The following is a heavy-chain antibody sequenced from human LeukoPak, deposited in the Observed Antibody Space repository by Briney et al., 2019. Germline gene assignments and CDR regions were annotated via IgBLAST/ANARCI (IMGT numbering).Heavy chain of an antibody. J-gene: IGHJ4*02. CDR3: ARGTIATGTTTISD. Sequence: PGGSLRLSCAASGFTFSHHYMDWVRQGPGKGLEWVGRTRNKAKSYTTEYAASVKGRFTISRDDSKNSLYLQMNSLKTEDTAVYYCARGTIATGTTTISDWGQGTLVTVSS. V-gene: IGHV3-72*01. CDR2: TRNKAKSYTT. D-gene: IGHD1-7*01. CDR1: GFTFSHHY.